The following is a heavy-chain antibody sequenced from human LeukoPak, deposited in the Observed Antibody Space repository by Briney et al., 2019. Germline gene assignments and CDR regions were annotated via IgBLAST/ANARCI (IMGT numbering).Heavy chain of an antibody. D-gene: IGHD6-13*01. CDR1: GGSISSGGYY. V-gene: IGHV4-31*03. Sequence: PSETLSLTCTVSGGSISSGGYYWSWIRQHPGKGLEWIGYIYYSGSTYYNPSLKSRVTISVDTSKNQFSLKLSSVTAADTAVYYCAREVDIAAAAGSGMDVWGQGTTVTVSS. CDR3: AREVDIAAAAGSGMDV. CDR2: IYYSGST. J-gene: IGHJ6*02.